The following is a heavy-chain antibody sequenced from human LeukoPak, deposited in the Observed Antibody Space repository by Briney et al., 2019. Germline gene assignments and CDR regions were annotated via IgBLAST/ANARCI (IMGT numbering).Heavy chain of an antibody. Sequence: PGGSLRLSCAASGFTFSSYGMNWVRQAPGKGLEWVSAISGGDGSTYYADSVKGRFTISRDNSKNTLYLQMNSLRAEDTAVYYCAKDPPLKPSYMDVWGKGTTVTISS. CDR2: ISGGDGST. J-gene: IGHJ6*03. CDR3: AKDPPLKPSYMDV. V-gene: IGHV3-23*01. CDR1: GFTFSSYG.